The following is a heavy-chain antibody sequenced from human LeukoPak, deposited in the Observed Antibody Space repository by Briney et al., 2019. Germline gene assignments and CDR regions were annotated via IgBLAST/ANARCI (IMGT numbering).Heavy chain of an antibody. CDR2: IYYSGSA. Sequence: PSETLSLTCIVSGGSISSYYWSWIRQPPGKGLEWIGYIYYSGSANYNPSLKSRVTISVDTSKNQFSLKLSSVTAADTAVYYCARGEGTTSPNWFDPWGQGALVTVSS. CDR3: ARGEGTTSPNWFDP. D-gene: IGHD1-7*01. V-gene: IGHV4-59*01. CDR1: GGSISSYY. J-gene: IGHJ5*02.